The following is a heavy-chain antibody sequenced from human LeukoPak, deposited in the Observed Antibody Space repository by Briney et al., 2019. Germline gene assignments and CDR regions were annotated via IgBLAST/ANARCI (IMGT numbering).Heavy chain of an antibody. CDR3: ARLKEYYYDSSGYYFDY. CDR2: INAGNGNT. J-gene: IGHJ4*02. V-gene: IGHV1-3*01. CDR1: GYTFTSYA. D-gene: IGHD3-22*01. Sequence: ASVTVSCKASGYTFTSYAMHWVRQAPGQRLEWMGWINAGNGNTKYSQKFQGRVTITRDTSASTAYMELSSLRSEDTAVYYCARLKEYYYDSSGYYFDYWGQGTLVTVSS.